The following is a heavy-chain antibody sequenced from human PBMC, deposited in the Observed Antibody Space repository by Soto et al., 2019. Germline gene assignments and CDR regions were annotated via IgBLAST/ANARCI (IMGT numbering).Heavy chain of an antibody. Sequence: QVLLQESGPGLLKPSQTLSLTCTVSGGSISSGDYYWSWIRQPPGKGLEWIGYIYYSGSTYYNPSLKSRVTISVDTSKNQFSLKLSSVTAADTAVYYCARVGGSGYDFRDYYYYGMDVWGQGTTVTVSS. V-gene: IGHV4-30-4*01. CDR1: GGSISSGDYY. CDR3: ARVGGSGYDFRDYYYYGMDV. D-gene: IGHD5-12*01. J-gene: IGHJ6*02. CDR2: IYYSGST.